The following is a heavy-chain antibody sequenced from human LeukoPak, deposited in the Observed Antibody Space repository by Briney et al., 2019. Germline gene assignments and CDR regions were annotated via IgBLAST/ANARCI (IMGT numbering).Heavy chain of an antibody. D-gene: IGHD2-2*01. V-gene: IGHV4-61*02. CDR1: GGSISSGSYY. J-gene: IGHJ5*02. Sequence: SETLSLTCTVSGGSISSGSYYWSWIRQPAGKGLEWIGRIYTSGSTNYNPSLKSRVTISVDTSKNQFSLKLSSVTAADTAVYYCARSVVVPAARREWFDPWGQGTLVTVSS. CDR2: IYTSGST. CDR3: ARSVVVPAARREWFDP.